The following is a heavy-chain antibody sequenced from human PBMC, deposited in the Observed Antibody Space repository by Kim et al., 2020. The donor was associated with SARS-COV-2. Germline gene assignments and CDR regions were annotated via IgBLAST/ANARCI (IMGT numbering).Heavy chain of an antibody. V-gene: IGHV3-11*01. D-gene: IGHD3-3*01. J-gene: IGHJ4*02. CDR1: GFTFSDYY. Sequence: GGSLRLSCAASGFTFSDYYMSWIRQAPGKGLEWVSYISSSGSTIYYADSVKGRFTISRDNAKNSLYLQMNSLRAEDTAVYYCARDPHDIWSGIYYFDYWGQGTLVTVSS. CDR2: ISSSGSTI. CDR3: ARDPHDIWSGIYYFDY.